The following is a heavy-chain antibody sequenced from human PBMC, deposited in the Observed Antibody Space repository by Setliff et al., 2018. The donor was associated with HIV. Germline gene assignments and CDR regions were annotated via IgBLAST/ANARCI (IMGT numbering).Heavy chain of an antibody. CDR1: GYSISSGYY. D-gene: IGHD3-10*01. V-gene: IGHV4-31*11. J-gene: IGHJ4*02. Sequence: SETLSLTCAVSGYSISSGYYWSWIRQHPRKGLEWIGYIYYTGSTYYNPSLKSRVTISVDTSKNQFSLKLSSVTAADTAVYYRARAPFYYGSGSYQTFDYWGQGTLVTVSS. CDR2: IYYTGST. CDR3: ARAPFYYGSGSYQTFDY.